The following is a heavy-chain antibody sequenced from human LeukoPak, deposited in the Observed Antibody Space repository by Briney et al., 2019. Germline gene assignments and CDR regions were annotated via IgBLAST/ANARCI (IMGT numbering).Heavy chain of an antibody. Sequence: GSLKLSCAASGFTFSSYSMNWVRQAPGKGLGWVSSISSSSSYIYYADSVKGRFTISRDNAKNSLYLQMNSLRAEDTAVYYCARDAYCGGDCYSPDAFDIWGQGTMVTVSS. D-gene: IGHD2-21*02. CDR1: GFTFSSYS. CDR3: ARDAYCGGDCYSPDAFDI. J-gene: IGHJ3*02. CDR2: ISSSSSYI. V-gene: IGHV3-21*01.